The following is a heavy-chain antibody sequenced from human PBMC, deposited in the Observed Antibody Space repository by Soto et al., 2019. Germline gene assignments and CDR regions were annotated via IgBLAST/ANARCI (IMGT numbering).Heavy chain of an antibody. D-gene: IGHD2-2*01. CDR3: AKAYTLGTSSYFDY. CDR1: GFTFSSYA. V-gene: IGHV3-23*01. CDR2: ISGSGGST. Sequence: VGSLRLSCTASGFTFSSYAMSWVRQTQGKGLEWVSAISGSGGSTYYADSVKGRFTISRDNSKNTLYLQMNSLRAEDTAVYYCAKAYTLGTSSYFDYWGKGTLVTV. J-gene: IGHJ4*02.